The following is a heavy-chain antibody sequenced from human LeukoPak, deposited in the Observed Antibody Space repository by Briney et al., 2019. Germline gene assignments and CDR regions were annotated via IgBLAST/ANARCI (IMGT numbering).Heavy chain of an antibody. CDR2: IYYSGST. V-gene: IGHV4-59*12. Sequence: SETLSLTCTVSGGSIRGYYWSWIRQPPGKGLEWIGYIYYSGSTTYNPSLKSRVTISVDTSKNQFSLKLSSVAAADTAVYYCARGSGGAARPFDYWGQGTLVTVSS. J-gene: IGHJ4*02. D-gene: IGHD6-6*01. CDR3: ARGSGGAARPFDY. CDR1: GGSIRGYY.